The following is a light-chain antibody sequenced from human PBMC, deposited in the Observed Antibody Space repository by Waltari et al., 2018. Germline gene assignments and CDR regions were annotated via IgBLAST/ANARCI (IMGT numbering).Light chain of an antibody. CDR2: GAS. CDR1: QSVNTN. V-gene: IGKV3-15*01. J-gene: IGKJ4*01. Sequence: EVVMTQSPAPLSLSPGEGATLSFRASQSVNTNLAWYLQKPGQAPRVLIFGASTRATGIAYRFSASGSGTEFTLTISKLQSEDFAVYYCQQYNNWPLTFGGGTKVEIK. CDR3: QQYNNWPLT.